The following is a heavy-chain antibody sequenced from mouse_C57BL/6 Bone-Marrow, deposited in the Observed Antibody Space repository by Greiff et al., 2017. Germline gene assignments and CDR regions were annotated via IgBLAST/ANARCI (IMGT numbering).Heavy chain of an antibody. CDR3: ARSDPIRGYFDY. V-gene: IGHV1-52*01. J-gene: IGHJ2*01. Sequence: QVQLQQPGAELVRPGSSVKLSCKASGYTFTSYWMHWVKQRPIQGLEWIGNIDPSDSETHYNQKFKDKATLTVDKSSSTAYMQLGSLTSEDSAVYYCARSDPIRGYFDYWGQGTTLTVSS. CDR2: IDPSDSET. CDR1: GYTFTSYW. D-gene: IGHD1-1*01.